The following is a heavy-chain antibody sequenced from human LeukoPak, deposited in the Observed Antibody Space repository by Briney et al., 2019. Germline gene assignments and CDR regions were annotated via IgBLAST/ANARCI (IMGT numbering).Heavy chain of an antibody. CDR3: ARHTVATIPHYFDY. D-gene: IGHD5-12*01. CDR1: GGSISSSNW. Sequence: PSETLSLTCAVSGGSISSSNWWSWVRQPPGKGLEWIGEIYHSGSTNYNPSLKSRVTISVDKSKNQFSLKLSSVTAADTAVYFCARHTVATIPHYFDYWGQGTLVTVSS. V-gene: IGHV4-4*02. J-gene: IGHJ4*02. CDR2: IYHSGST.